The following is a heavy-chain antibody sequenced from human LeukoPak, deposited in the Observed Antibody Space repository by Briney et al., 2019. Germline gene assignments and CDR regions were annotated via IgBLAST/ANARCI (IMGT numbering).Heavy chain of an antibody. CDR3: ARDLGIAARPDY. D-gene: IGHD6-6*01. CDR2: IYYSGST. V-gene: IGHV4-59*12. Sequence: SETLSLTCTVSGGSISSYYWSWIRQPPGKGLEWIGYIYYSGSTNYNPSLKSRVTISVDTSKNQFSLKLSSVTAADTAVYYCARDLGIAARPDYWGQGALVTVSS. J-gene: IGHJ4*02. CDR1: GGSISSYY.